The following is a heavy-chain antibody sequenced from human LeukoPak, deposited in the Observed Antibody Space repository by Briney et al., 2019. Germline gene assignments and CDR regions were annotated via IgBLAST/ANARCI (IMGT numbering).Heavy chain of an antibody. V-gene: IGHV1-3*01. CDR1: GYTFASYA. J-gene: IGHJ4*02. CDR3: ARVWTKTYGSGSYSLGY. CDR2: INAGNGNT. Sequence: ASVKVSCTASGYTFASYAMHWVRQAPGQRLEWMGWINAGNGNTKYSQKFQGRVTITRDTSASTAYMELSSLRSEDTAVYYCARVWTKTYGSGSYSLGYWGQGTLVTVSS. D-gene: IGHD3-10*01.